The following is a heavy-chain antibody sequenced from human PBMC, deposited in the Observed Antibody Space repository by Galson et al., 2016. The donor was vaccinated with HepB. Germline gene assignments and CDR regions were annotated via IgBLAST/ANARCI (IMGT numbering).Heavy chain of an antibody. CDR3: ATDGASRRDILTGLFDY. CDR1: GVTFSNHA. CDR2: ISGSGDST. V-gene: IGHV3-23*01. Sequence: SLRLSCAASGVTFSNHAMHWVRQAPGKGLEWVSGISGSGDSTNYADSVKGRFTISRDNSKDTVYLQMNSLRAEDTALYYCATDGASRRDILTGLFDYWGQGTLVTVSS. J-gene: IGHJ4*02. D-gene: IGHD3-9*01.